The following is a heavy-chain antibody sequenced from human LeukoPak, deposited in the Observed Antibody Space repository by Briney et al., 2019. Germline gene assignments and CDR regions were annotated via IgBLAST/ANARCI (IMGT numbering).Heavy chain of an antibody. CDR3: ARDSESTHDY. V-gene: IGHV3-21*01. J-gene: IGHJ4*02. D-gene: IGHD3-10*01. Sequence: GGSLRLSCAASGFTFSSYSMNWVRQAPGKGLEWVSSISSSSSYIYYADSVKGRFTISRDNAKNSLCLQMNSLRAEDTAVYYCARDSESTHDYWGQGTLVTVSS. CDR2: ISSSSSYI. CDR1: GFTFSSYS.